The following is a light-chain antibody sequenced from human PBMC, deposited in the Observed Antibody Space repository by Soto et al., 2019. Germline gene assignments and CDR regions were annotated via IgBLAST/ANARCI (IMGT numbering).Light chain of an antibody. V-gene: IGLV2-14*01. CDR1: SEDIGAYDY. J-gene: IGLJ1*01. Sequence: QSVLTLPASVSASPGQSIFISCTGTSEDIGAYDYVSWYQQHPGKAPKLILYAVNDRPSGVSSRFSGSKSGNTASLTISGVQPDDEADYYCSSYRSSDTLEVFGTGTKVTVL. CDR2: AVN. CDR3: SSYRSSDTLEV.